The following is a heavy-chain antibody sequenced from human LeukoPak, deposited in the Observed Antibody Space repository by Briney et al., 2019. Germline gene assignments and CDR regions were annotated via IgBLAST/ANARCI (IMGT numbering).Heavy chain of an antibody. V-gene: IGHV3-30-3*01. CDR1: GFTFSSYA. CDR3: ARVYSGSYFLYYYYGMDV. CDR2: ISYDGSNK. J-gene: IGHJ6*02. D-gene: IGHD1-26*01. Sequence: GGSLRLSCAASGFTFSSYAMHWVRRAPGKGLEWVAVISYDGSNKYYADSVKGRFTISRDNSKNTLYLQMNSLRAEDTAVYYCARVYSGSYFLYYYYGMDVWGQGTTVTVSS.